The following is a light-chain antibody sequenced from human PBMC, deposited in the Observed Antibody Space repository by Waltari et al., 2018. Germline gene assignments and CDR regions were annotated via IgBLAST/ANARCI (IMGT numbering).Light chain of an antibody. Sequence: EIVMTQSPATLSVALGERATLPCSASQSVSSNLAWYQQKPGQAHSLLIYCASTRATGIPARFSGSGSGTEFTLTISSLQSEDFAVYYYEQYNNWPPWTFGQGTKLEIK. CDR3: EQYNNWPPWT. J-gene: IGKJ1*01. CDR2: CAS. V-gene: IGKV3D-15*01. CDR1: QSVSSN.